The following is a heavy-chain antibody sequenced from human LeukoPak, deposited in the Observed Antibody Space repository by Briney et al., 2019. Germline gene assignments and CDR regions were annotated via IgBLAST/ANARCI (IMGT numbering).Heavy chain of an antibody. V-gene: IGHV3-66*04. CDR1: GFTVSSNY. D-gene: IGHD3-22*01. CDR2: LYSGGIT. CDR3: AKQHYYDSSGLPDAFDI. Sequence: GGSLRLSCAASGFTVSSNYMNWVRQAPGKGLEWVSVLYSGGITYYADSVKGRFTISRDNSKNTLYLHMNSLRAEDTAVYYCAKQHYYDSSGLPDAFDIWGQGTMVTVSS. J-gene: IGHJ3*02.